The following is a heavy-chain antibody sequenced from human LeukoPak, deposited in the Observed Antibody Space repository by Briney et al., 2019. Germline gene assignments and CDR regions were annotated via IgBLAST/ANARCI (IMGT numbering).Heavy chain of an antibody. CDR1: GYTFTSYY. V-gene: IGHV1-46*01. Sequence: GASVKVSCKASGYTFTSYYMHWVRQAPGQGLEWMGIINPSGGSTSYAQKFQGRVTMTRDMSTSTVYMELSSLRSEDTAVYYCARDLFDYYDSSGFNNWFDPWGQGTLVTVSS. CDR3: ARDLFDYYDSSGFNNWFDP. J-gene: IGHJ5*02. CDR2: INPSGGST. D-gene: IGHD3-22*01.